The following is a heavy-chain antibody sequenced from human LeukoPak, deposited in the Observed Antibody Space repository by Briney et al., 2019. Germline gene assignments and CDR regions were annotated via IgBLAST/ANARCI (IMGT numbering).Heavy chain of an antibody. CDR1: GFTVSSNY. Sequence: GGSLRLSCAASGFTVSSNYMSWVRQAPGKGLEWVSVIYSGGSTYYADSVKGRFTISRDSSKNTLYLQMNSLRAEDTAVYYCARDRGATAGRGGWFDPWGQGTLVTVSS. J-gene: IGHJ5*02. D-gene: IGHD6-13*01. CDR2: IYSGGST. V-gene: IGHV3-53*01. CDR3: ARDRGATAGRGGWFDP.